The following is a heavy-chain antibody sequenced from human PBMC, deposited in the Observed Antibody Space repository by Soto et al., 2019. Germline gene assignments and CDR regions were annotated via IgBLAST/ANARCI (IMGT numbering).Heavy chain of an antibody. D-gene: IGHD3-22*01. CDR2: INSDGSST. J-gene: IGHJ4*02. CDR3: ARGVDSSGYYISSNCYFDY. CDR1: GFTFSSYW. V-gene: IGHV3-74*01. Sequence: GGSLRLSCAASGFTFSSYWMHWVRQAPGKGLVWVSRINSDGSSTSYADSVKGRFTISRDNAKNTLYLQMNSLRAEDTAVYYCARGVDSSGYYISSNCYFDYWGQGTLVTVSS.